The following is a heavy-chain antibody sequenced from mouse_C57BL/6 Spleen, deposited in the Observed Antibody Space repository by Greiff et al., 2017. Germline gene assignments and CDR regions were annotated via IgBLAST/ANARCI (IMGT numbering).Heavy chain of an antibody. CDR3: AREGLLQDYYAMDY. CDR2: IDPSDSET. Sequence: QVQLQQPGAELVRPGSSVKLSCTASGYTFTSYWMHWVKQRPIQGLEWIGNIDPSDSETHYNQKFKDKATLTVDKSSSTAYMQLSSLTSEDSAVYYCAREGLLQDYYAMDYWGQGTSVTVSS. D-gene: IGHD2-3*01. J-gene: IGHJ4*01. V-gene: IGHV1-52*01. CDR1: GYTFTSYW.